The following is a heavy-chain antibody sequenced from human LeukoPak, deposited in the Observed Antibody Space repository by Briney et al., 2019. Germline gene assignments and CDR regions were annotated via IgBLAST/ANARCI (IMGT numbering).Heavy chain of an antibody. V-gene: IGHV3-7*01. CDR1: GFTFRNYW. D-gene: IGHD1-26*01. CDR3: ARDHEYRGSFLFDY. CDR2: IKEDGSEK. Sequence: PGGSLRLSCAASGFTFRNYWMSWVRQAPGKGLEWVANIKEDGSEKYYVDSVKGRFTISRDNAKNSLYLQMNSLRAEDTAVYYCARDHEYRGSFLFDYWGQGTLVTVSS. J-gene: IGHJ4*02.